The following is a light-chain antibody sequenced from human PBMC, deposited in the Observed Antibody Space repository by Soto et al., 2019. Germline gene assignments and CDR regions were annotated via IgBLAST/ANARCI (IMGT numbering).Light chain of an antibody. CDR1: SSDIGSYDL. CDR2: DVN. J-gene: IGLJ2*01. Sequence: QSVLTQPTSVSGSPGQSITISCTGTSSDIGSYDLVSWYQQHPGKAPKLIIYDVNKRPSGVSNRFSGSKSGNTASLTISGLQAEDEADYWCYAYGTSNPLAFVGGTKLTVL. CDR3: YAYGTSNPLA. V-gene: IGLV2-23*02.